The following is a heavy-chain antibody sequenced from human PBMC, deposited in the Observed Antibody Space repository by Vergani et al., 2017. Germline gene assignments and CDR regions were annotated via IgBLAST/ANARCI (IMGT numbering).Heavy chain of an antibody. CDR2: IYYSGST. J-gene: IGHJ4*02. V-gene: IGHV4-39*07. CDR3: ARVISGIVAVTLYYFDY. D-gene: IGHD3-22*01. CDR1: GGSISSSSYY. Sequence: QLQLQESGPGLVKPSETLSLTCTVSGGSISSSSYYWGWIRQPPGKGLEWIGSIYYSGSTSYNPSLKSRVTISVDTSKNQFSLKLSSVTAADTAVYYCARVISGIVAVTLYYFDYWGQGTLVTVSS.